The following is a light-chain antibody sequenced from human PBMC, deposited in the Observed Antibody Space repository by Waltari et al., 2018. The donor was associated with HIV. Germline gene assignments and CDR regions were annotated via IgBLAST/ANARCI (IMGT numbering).Light chain of an antibody. V-gene: IGKV1-5*03. J-gene: IGKJ1*01. CDR1: QVISSW. CDR2: KAS. CDR3: QHPGT. Sequence: DIQMTQSPSTLSASVGDRVTITCRASQVISSWLAWYQQKPGKAPKLLIYKASSLESGVPSRCSGSGSGTEFTLTISSLQPDDFATYFCQHPGTFGQGTKVEIK.